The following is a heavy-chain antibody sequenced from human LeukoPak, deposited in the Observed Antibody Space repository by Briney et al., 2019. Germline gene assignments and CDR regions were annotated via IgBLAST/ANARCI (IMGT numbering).Heavy chain of an antibody. CDR3: ARHKRQTTVTTLGFDY. J-gene: IGHJ4*02. D-gene: IGHD4-17*01. V-gene: IGHV4-59*08. Sequence: PSETLSLTCTVSGGSISNYFWSWIRQAPGKGLEYIGFIYYSGNTNYNPSFKSRVTISVDTSKKQFSLKLSSVTAADTAVYYCARHKRQTTVTTLGFDYWGQGTLVTVSS. CDR1: GGSISNYF. CDR2: IYYSGNT.